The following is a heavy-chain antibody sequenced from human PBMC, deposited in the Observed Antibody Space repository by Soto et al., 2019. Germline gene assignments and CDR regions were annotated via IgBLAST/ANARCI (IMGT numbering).Heavy chain of an antibody. CDR3: ATAVAGTSGWFDP. J-gene: IGHJ5*02. Sequence: SETLSLTCSVSGGSISSYYWSWIRQPPGKGLEWIGCIYYSGSTNYNPSLKSRVSISVDTSKNQFSLKVSSVTAADTAVYYCATAVAGTSGWFDPWGQGTLVTVSS. CDR1: GGSISSYY. D-gene: IGHD6-19*01. V-gene: IGHV4-59*08. CDR2: IYYSGST.